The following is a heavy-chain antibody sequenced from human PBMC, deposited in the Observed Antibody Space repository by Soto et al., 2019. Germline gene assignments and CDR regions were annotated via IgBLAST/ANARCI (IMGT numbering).Heavy chain of an antibody. D-gene: IGHD6-19*01. CDR1: GFTFSSYA. V-gene: IGHV3-23*01. Sequence: EVQLLESGGGLVQPGGSLRLSCAASGFTFSSYAMSWVRQAPGKGLEWVSAISGSGGSTYYADSVQGRFTSSSDNSKNSMYLQMNSLRATDTAVYYWAKDGQQGLVPAFDIWGRGTMVTVAS. CDR3: AKDGQQGLVPAFDI. CDR2: ISGSGGST. J-gene: IGHJ3*02.